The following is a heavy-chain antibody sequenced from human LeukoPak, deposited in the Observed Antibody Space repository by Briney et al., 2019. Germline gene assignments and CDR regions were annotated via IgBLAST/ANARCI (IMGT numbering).Heavy chain of an antibody. CDR3: VRLWDNSGFFGY. V-gene: IGHV3-7*01. CDR1: GFTFSSYA. D-gene: IGHD3-22*01. CDR2: IQKDGSEK. Sequence: GGSLRLSCAASGFTFSSYAMHWVRQAPGKGLEWVANIQKDGSEKHYVASVEGRFTISRDNAENSLFLQLNSLRADDTAVYYCVRLWDNSGFFGYWGQGALVTVSS. J-gene: IGHJ4*02.